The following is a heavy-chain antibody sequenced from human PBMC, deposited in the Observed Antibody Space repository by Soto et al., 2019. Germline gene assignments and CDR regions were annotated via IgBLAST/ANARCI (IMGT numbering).Heavy chain of an antibody. CDR1: GFTFTSSA. CDR3: VTDRTVQYSRYVSRGYYYDYGRDL. D-gene: IGHD5-12*01. J-gene: IGHJ6*01. V-gene: IGHV1-58*02. CDR2: IGAGSGNT. Sequence: SVKGSCKASGFTFTSSAIHWVRQARGQRLEWIGWIGAGSGNTNYAQKLQERVTITTDMSTSTAYMELSSLRSDDTAVYYCVTDRTVQYSRYVSRGYYYDYGRDLW.